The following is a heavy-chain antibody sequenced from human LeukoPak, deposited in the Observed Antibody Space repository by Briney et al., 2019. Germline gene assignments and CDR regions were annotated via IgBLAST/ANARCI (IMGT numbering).Heavy chain of an antibody. CDR2: IYYSGST. CDR3: ARGGSVYCGGDCYSPWFDP. Sequence: SETLSLTCTVSGGSISYYYWSWIRQPPGKGLEYIGYIYYSGSTNYNPSLKSRVTISVDTSKNQFSLKLSSVTAADTAVYYCARGGSVYCGGDCYSPWFDPWGQGTLVTVSS. J-gene: IGHJ5*02. CDR1: GGSISYYY. D-gene: IGHD2-21*02. V-gene: IGHV4-59*01.